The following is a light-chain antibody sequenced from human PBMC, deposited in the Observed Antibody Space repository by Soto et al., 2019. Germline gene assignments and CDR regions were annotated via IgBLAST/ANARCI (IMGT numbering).Light chain of an antibody. CDR1: SSDVGGYNY. J-gene: IGLJ1*01. V-gene: IGLV2-14*01. CDR3: SSYTSSDTYV. Sequence: QSVLTQPASVSGSPGQSIAISCTGTSSDVGGYNYVSWYQQHPGKAPKLMIHDVTNRPPGVSNRFSGSKSGNTASLTISGLQTEDEADYYCSSYTSSDTYVFGTGTKVTVL. CDR2: DVT.